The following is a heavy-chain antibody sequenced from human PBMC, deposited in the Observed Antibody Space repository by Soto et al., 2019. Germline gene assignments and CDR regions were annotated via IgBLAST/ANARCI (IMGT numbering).Heavy chain of an antibody. D-gene: IGHD6-19*01. CDR2: ISWDGGST. Sequence: PGGSLRLSWAASGFTFDDYTMHWVRQAPGKGLEWVSLISWDGGSTYYADSVKGRFTISRDNSKNSLYLQMNSLRTEDTALYYCAKDISEQWLVTDAFDIWGQGTMVTVSS. J-gene: IGHJ3*02. V-gene: IGHV3-43*01. CDR3: AKDISEQWLVTDAFDI. CDR1: GFTFDDYT.